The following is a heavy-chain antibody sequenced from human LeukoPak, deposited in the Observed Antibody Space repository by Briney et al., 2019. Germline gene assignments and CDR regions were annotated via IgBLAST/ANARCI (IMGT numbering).Heavy chain of an antibody. V-gene: IGHV3-21*01. CDR2: ISSSSSYI. CDR3: ARDSDVVATIFSSYYYYYMDV. D-gene: IGHD5-12*01. CDR1: GFTFSSYS. Sequence: PGGSLRLSCAASGFTFSSYSMNWVRQAPGKGLEWVSSISSSSSYIYYADSVKGRFTISRDNAKNSLYLQMNSLRAEDTAVYYCARDSDVVATIFSSYYYYYMDVWGKGTTVTVSS. J-gene: IGHJ6*03.